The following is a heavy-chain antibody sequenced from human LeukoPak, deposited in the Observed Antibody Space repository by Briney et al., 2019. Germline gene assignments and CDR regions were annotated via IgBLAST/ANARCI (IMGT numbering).Heavy chain of an antibody. CDR1: GGSLSGYY. CDR3: ARGYSGYIDY. Sequence: PSETLSLTCAVYGGSLSGYYWSWIRQPPGKGLEWIGEINHSGSTNYNPSLKSRVTISVDTSKNQFSLKLSSVTAADTAVYYCARGYSGYIDYWGQGTLVTVSS. V-gene: IGHV4-34*01. CDR2: INHSGST. J-gene: IGHJ4*02. D-gene: IGHD1-26*01.